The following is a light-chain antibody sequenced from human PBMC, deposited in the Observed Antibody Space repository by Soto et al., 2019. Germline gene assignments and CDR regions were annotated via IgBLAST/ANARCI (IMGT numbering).Light chain of an antibody. J-gene: IGKJ2*01. CDR1: QTINNNF. CDR3: HKYGSSPHT. CDR2: AAS. V-gene: IGKV3-20*01. Sequence: EIVMTQSPGTLSLSPGERATLSCRASQTINNNFLGWYQQKPGQPPRLLIFAASRRATGIPDRFSGSGSGTDFTLTIVRLEPEDSGMFYCHKYGSSPHTFGQGTKLEIK.